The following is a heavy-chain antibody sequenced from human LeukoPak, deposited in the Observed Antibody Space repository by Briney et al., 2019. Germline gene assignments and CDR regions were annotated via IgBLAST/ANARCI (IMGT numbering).Heavy chain of an antibody. D-gene: IGHD2-2*02. CDR1: GYTFTGYY. CDR3: ARGSPHCSSTSCYSGSYYMDV. CDR2: INPNSGGT. V-gene: IGHV1-2*02. J-gene: IGHJ6*03. Sequence: ASVTVSCKASGYTFTGYYMHWVRQAPGQGLEWMGWINPNSGGTNYAQKFQGRVTMTRDTSISTAYMELSRLRSDDTAVYYCARGSPHCSSTSCYSGSYYMDVWGKGTTVTVSS.